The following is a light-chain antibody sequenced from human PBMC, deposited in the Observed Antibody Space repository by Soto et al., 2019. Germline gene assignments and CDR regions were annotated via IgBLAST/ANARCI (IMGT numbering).Light chain of an antibody. CDR1: ENISRH. V-gene: IGKV1-39*01. Sequence: DIQMTQSPSSLSASVGDRVTITCRASENISRHLYWYQQKPGKAPKLLIYAASSLQNGVPSRFRGSESGTDFGLTLTYLQSEDFATYYCQQSYSTPSSTFDQGTRPDIK. J-gene: IGKJ5*01. CDR2: AAS. CDR3: QQSYSTPSST.